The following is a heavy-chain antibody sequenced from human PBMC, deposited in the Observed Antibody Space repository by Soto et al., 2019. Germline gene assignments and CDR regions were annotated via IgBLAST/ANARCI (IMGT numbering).Heavy chain of an antibody. D-gene: IGHD3-3*01. CDR2: ISAYSGNT. J-gene: IGHJ2*01. CDR1: GYTFTSYG. V-gene: IGHV1-18*01. Sequence: QVQLVQSGAEVKKPGASVKVSCKASGYTFTSYGISWVRQAPGQGLEWMGWISAYSGNTYYAQKLQGRVTMTTDTSTSTAYMERKSLRSDDTAVYYCARERGGWTYWYFDLWGRGTLVTVSS. CDR3: ARERGGWTYWYFDL.